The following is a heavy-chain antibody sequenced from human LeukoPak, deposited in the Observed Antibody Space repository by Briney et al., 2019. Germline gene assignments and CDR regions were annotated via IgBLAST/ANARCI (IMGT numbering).Heavy chain of an antibody. CDR1: GGTFSSYA. J-gene: IGHJ4*02. V-gene: IGHV1-69*13. CDR3: ASHGEGLYLDY. Sequence: SEKVSCKASGGTFSSYAISWVRQTPGQGLGWMGGIIPIFGTANYAQKFQGRVTITADESTSTAYMELSSLRSEDTAVYYCASHGEGLYLDYWGQGTLVTVSS. D-gene: IGHD2-21*01. CDR2: IIPIFGTA.